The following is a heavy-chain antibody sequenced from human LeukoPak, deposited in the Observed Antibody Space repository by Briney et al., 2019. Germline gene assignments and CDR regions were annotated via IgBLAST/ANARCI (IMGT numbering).Heavy chain of an antibody. CDR2: IYTSGST. D-gene: IGHD5-18*01. V-gene: IGHV4-4*07. CDR1: GGSISSYY. Sequence: PSETLSLTCTVSGGSISSYYWSWIRQPAGKGLEWIGRIYTSGSTNYNPPLKSRVTISIDTSKNQFSPKLNSVTAADTAVYYCARDRGYSYAFDYWGQGTLVTVSS. J-gene: IGHJ4*02. CDR3: ARDRGYSYAFDY.